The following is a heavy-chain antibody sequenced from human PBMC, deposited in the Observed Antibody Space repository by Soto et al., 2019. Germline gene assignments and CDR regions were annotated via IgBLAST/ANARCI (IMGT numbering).Heavy chain of an antibody. V-gene: IGHV1-8*01. CDR1: GYTFTSYD. D-gene: IGHD2-2*01. CDR3: ARGPPLQLYFSSSSCSEDAYYYMDV. Sequence: VQLVQSGAEVKKPGASVKVSCKASGYTFTSYDINWVRQATVQGLELMGWMNPNRGNTGYAQMLQGSVTMTGNTSISTAYMELSRLRSEYTALYCCARGPPLQLYFSSSSCSEDAYYYMDVWSKGTTVTVAS. CDR2: MNPNRGNT. J-gene: IGHJ6*03.